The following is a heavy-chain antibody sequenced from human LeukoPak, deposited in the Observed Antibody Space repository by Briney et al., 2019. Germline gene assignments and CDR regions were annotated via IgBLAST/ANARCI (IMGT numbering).Heavy chain of an antibody. CDR2: INHSGST. Sequence: SETLSLTCAVYGGSFSGYYWSWIRQPPGQGLEWIGEINHSGSTNYNPSLKSRVTISVDTSKNQFSLKLSSVTAADTAVYYCAREGGIAAAVLYYFDYWGQGTLVTVSS. CDR3: AREGGIAAAVLYYFDY. CDR1: GGSFSGYY. J-gene: IGHJ4*02. V-gene: IGHV4-34*01. D-gene: IGHD6-13*01.